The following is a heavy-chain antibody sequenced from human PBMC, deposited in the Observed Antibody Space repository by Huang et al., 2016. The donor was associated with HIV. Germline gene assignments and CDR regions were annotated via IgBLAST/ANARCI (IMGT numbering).Heavy chain of an antibody. J-gene: IGHJ4*02. D-gene: IGHD3-16*01. CDR2: IKHSGHT. V-gene: IGHV4-34*02. CDR1: GGSFTDFY. CDR3: ATDDRQYARHIGRF. Sequence: QVQIEQWGSGLLKPSETLSLTCAFYGGSFTDFYWSWIRQAPGKGLEWIGEIKHSGHTTYNSSLKPRVTLSMDMSKSQFSLRLDSVTAADTAVYYCATDDRQYARHIGRFWGQGALVSVSS.